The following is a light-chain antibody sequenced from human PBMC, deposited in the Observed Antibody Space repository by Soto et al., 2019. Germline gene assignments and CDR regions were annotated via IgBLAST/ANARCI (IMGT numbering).Light chain of an antibody. CDR1: SSDVGTYNL. V-gene: IGLV2-23*02. CDR3: CSKAGSSTLV. J-gene: IGLJ3*02. CDR2: EVN. Sequence: QSALTQPASVSGSPGQSITISCTGTSSDVGTYNLVSWYQQYPGKAPKLMIYEVNKRPSGVSNRFSGSKSGNMASLTVSGLQAEDEAEYYCCSKAGSSTLVLGGGTKLTVL.